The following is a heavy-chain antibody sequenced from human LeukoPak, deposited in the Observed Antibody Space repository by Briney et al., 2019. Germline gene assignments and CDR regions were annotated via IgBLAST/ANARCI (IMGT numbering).Heavy chain of an antibody. J-gene: IGHJ4*02. V-gene: IGHV4-4*02. CDR3: ARYFHDSTGRYDY. CDR1: GGSISSSYW. CDR2: IHHSGST. D-gene: IGHD2-8*02. Sequence: SGTLSLTCAVSGGSISSSYWWSWVRQPPGKGLEWIGEIHHSGSTNYNPSLKSRVTMSVDKSKNQFSLKLNSVTAADTAVYYCARYFHDSTGRYDYWGQGTLVTVSS.